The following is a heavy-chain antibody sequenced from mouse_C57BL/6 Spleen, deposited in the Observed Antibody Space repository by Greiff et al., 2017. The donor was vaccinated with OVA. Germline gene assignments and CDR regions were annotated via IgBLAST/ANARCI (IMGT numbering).Heavy chain of an antibody. CDR2: IYPRDGST. CDR1: GYTFTSYD. Sequence: VKLVESGPELVKPGASVKLSCKASGYTFTSYDINWVKQRPGQGLEWIGWIYPRDGSTKYNEKFKGKATLTVDTSSSTAYMELHSLTSEDSAVYFCARKGVYYGNYDAMDYWGQGTSVTVSS. CDR3: ARKGVYYGNYDAMDY. V-gene: IGHV1-85*01. D-gene: IGHD2-1*01. J-gene: IGHJ4*01.